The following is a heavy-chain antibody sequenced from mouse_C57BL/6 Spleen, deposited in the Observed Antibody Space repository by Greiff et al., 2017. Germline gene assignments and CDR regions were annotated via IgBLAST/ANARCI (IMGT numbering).Heavy chain of an antibody. J-gene: IGHJ2*01. CDR2: ISYDGSN. Sequence: VQLQQSGPGLVKPSQSLSLTCSVTGYSITSGYYWNWIRQFPGNKLEWMGYISYDGSNNYNPSLKNRISITRDTSKNQFFLKLNSVTTEDTATYYCAREGLGVDYWGQGTTLTVSS. V-gene: IGHV3-6*01. D-gene: IGHD3-1*01. CDR1: GYSITSGYY. CDR3: AREGLGVDY.